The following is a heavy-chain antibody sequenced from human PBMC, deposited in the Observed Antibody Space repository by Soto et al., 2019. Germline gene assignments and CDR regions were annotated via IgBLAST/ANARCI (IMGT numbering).Heavy chain of an antibody. CDR2: TDYSGNT. J-gene: IGHJ4*02. D-gene: IGHD6-19*01. V-gene: IGHV4-59*08. CDR3: ARAVGDPLYYLDY. Sequence: QVQLQESGPGQVRPSETLALTCTVSRDSISSYYSIWIRQSPGKGLECIGYTDYSGNTNYNPSLKSRVTISGDTSENQFSLRLSSVTAADTAVYYCARAVGDPLYYLDYWGQGTLVTVSS. CDR1: RDSISSYY.